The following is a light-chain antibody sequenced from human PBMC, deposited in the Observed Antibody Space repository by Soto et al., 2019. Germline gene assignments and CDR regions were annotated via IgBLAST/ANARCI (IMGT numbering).Light chain of an antibody. CDR2: KAS. CDR3: QHYHSYSEA. V-gene: IGKV1-5*03. J-gene: IGKJ1*01. CDR1: QTISSW. Sequence: DIHMTHSPSTRSVSVVDRVTITCRASQTISSWLAWYQQKPGKAPKLLIYKASTLKSGVPSRFSGSGSGTEFTLTISSLQPHDFATYYCQHYHSYSEAFGQGTKVDI.